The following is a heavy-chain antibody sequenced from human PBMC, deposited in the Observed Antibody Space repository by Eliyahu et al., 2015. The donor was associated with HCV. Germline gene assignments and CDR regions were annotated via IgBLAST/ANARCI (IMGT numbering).Heavy chain of an antibody. J-gene: IGHJ5*02. CDR3: ASGGGGIAVAGTGGWFDP. CDR1: GGPLTTYX. CDR2: IHFSGST. V-gene: IGHV4-59*01. Sequence: QVQLQESGPGLVKPSETLSLTCTVSGGPLTTYXWXWXRXPPGKGLEGIGYIHFSGSTNXNPPLKSRVTISVDTSKNQFSLILTSVTAADTAVYYCASGGGGIAVAGTGGWFDPWGQGTLVTVSS. D-gene: IGHD6-19*01.